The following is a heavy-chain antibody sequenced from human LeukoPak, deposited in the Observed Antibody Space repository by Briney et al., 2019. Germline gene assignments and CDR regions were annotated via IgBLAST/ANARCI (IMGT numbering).Heavy chain of an antibody. Sequence: GESLKISCQGSGYSFTSYWIVWVRQMPGKGLEWMGIIYPGDSDTRYSPSFQGQVTISVDKSISTAYLQWSSLKASDTAIYYCAKQEGPTSYYYYGMDVWGQGTTVTVSS. CDR1: GYSFTSYW. CDR3: AKQEGPTSYYYYGMDV. CDR2: IYPGDSDT. J-gene: IGHJ6*02. V-gene: IGHV5-51*01.